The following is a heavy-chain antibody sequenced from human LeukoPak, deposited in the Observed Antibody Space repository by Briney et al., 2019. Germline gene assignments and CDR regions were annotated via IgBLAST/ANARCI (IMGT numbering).Heavy chain of an antibody. D-gene: IGHD3-22*01. J-gene: IGHJ4*02. Sequence: PGGSLRLSCAASGFTFSSNAMNWVRQAPGKGLEWVSTISGIAGETYYADSLKGRFTISRDKSKNTLYLLMNNLRAEDTAVYYCAKDTTYDSGSYFDSWGQGTLVTVSS. CDR1: GFTFSSNA. CDR3: AKDTTYDSGSYFDS. CDR2: ISGIAGET. V-gene: IGHV3-23*01.